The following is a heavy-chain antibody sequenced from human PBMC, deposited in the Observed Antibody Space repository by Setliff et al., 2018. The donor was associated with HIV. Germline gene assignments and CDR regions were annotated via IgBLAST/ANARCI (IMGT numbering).Heavy chain of an antibody. CDR3: VKSLMFFNWFDS. J-gene: IGHJ5*01. CDR1: GFTFSSYS. CDR2: ISSSSSYI. D-gene: IGHD3-10*02. Sequence: PGGSLRLSCAASGFTFSSYSMNWVRQAPGKGLEWVSSISSSSSYIYYADSVKGRFTISRDNAKNSLYLQMNSLRAEDTAVYYCVKSLMFFNWFDSWGQGTLFTVSS. V-gene: IGHV3-21*01.